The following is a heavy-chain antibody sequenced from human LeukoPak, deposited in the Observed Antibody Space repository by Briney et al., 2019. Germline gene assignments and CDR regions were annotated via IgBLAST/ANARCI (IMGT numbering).Heavy chain of an antibody. Sequence: SETLSLTCAVYGGSFSGYYWSWIRQPPGKGLEWIGYIYYSGSTNYNPSLKSRVTISVDTSKNQFSLKLSSVTAADTAVYYCARVHGYDFWSGYPNWFDPWGQGTLVTVSS. CDR3: ARVHGYDFWSGYPNWFDP. V-gene: IGHV4-34*09. CDR1: GGSFSGYY. D-gene: IGHD3-3*01. J-gene: IGHJ5*02. CDR2: IYYSGST.